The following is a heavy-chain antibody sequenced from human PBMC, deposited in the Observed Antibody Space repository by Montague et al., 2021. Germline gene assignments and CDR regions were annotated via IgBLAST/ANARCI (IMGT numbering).Heavy chain of an antibody. CDR1: GGSISNYF. D-gene: IGHD4-11*01. CDR3: ARDTTADGFDI. J-gene: IGHJ3*02. V-gene: IGHV4-59*13. CDR2: ISYSGRT. Sequence: ETLSLTCTVSGGSISNYFWTWIRQPPGKGLEWIGFISYSGRTNFNPSLKSRVTISLDTSKNQFSLNLSSVTAADTAVYYCARDTTADGFDIWGQGTMVTVSS.